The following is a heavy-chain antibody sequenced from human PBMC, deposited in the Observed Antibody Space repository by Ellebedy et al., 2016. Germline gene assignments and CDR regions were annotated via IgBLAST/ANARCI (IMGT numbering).Heavy chain of an antibody. Sequence: LRLSCAVSGVTMSRGGYSWSWIRHPPGKGLEWIGNVYHTGSAYYNESLRSRLTISVDGSKNHFSLDLRSVTAADTAVYYCARVDGYGYFDSWGQGILVTVSS. V-gene: IGHV4-30-2*01. CDR2: VYHTGSA. J-gene: IGHJ4*02. D-gene: IGHD2-15*01. CDR1: GVTMSRGGYS. CDR3: ARVDGYGYFDS.